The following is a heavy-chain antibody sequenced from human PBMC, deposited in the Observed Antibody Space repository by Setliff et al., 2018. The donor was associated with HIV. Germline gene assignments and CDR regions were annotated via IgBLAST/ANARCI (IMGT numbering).Heavy chain of an antibody. CDR1: GGTFSSYG. D-gene: IGHD6-19*01. CDR2: IIPIFGTA. CDR3: ARGESIAVAYYHYYYMDV. Sequence: ASVKVSCKASGGTFSSYGISWVRQAPGQGLEWMGGIIPIFGTANYAQKFQGRVTITADESKSTAYMELSSLRSEDTAVYYCARGESIAVAYYHYYYMDVWGKGTTVTVSS. J-gene: IGHJ6*03. V-gene: IGHV1-69*13.